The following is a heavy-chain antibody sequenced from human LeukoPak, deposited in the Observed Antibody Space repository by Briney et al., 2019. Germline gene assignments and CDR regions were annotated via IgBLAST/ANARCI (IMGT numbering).Heavy chain of an antibody. CDR3: ARTNYYDPYYFDY. J-gene: IGHJ4*02. V-gene: IGHV3-11*04. Sequence: GGSLRLSCAASGFTFSDYYMSWIRQAPGKGLEWVSYISSSGSTIYYADSVKGRFTISRDNAKNSLYLQMNSLRAEDTAVYYCARTNYYDPYYFDYWGQGTLVTVSS. CDR2: ISSSGSTI. CDR1: GFTFSDYY. D-gene: IGHD3-22*01.